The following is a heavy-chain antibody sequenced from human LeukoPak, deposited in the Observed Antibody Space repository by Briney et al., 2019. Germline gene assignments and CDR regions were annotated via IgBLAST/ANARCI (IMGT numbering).Heavy chain of an antibody. V-gene: IGHV3-13*01. D-gene: IGHD1-1*01. Sequence: GGSLRLSCAASGVTFSNFEMHWVRQPAGKGLEWVSTISPSGDTYYPDSVKGRFTISRDNAENSLYLQMDSVRAGDTAAYYCARETQATATTFYAMDVWGQGTTVTVSS. CDR2: ISPSGDT. CDR1: GVTFSNFE. J-gene: IGHJ6*02. CDR3: ARETQATATTFYAMDV.